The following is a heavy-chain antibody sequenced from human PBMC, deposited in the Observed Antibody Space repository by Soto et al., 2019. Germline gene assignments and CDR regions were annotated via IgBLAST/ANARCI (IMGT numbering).Heavy chain of an antibody. J-gene: IGHJ3*02. CDR3: ARDGPPDYDAFDI. Sequence: RQAPVKGLEWVSYISSSSSTIYYADSVKGRFTISRDNAKNSLYLQMNSLRAEDTAVYYCARDGPPDYDAFDIWGQGTMVTVSS. D-gene: IGHD4-17*01. CDR2: ISSSSSTI. V-gene: IGHV3-48*01.